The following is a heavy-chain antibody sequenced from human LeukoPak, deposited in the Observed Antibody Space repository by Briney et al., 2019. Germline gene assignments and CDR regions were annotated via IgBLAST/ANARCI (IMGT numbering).Heavy chain of an antibody. V-gene: IGHV3-30*02. CDR2: IRCDGSSN. Sequence: PGGSLRLSCAASGFTFSNYGMHWVRRAPGKGLEWVTFIRCDGSSNYYADSVKGRFTISRDNSENTLSLQMNSLTADDTAIYYFSKAPIMKGYTGRWWGDYYPYMDVGSAGRTVTIS. D-gene: IGHD3-16*02. J-gene: IGHJ6*03. CDR1: GFTFSNYG. CDR3: SKAPIMKGYTGRWWGDYYPYMDV.